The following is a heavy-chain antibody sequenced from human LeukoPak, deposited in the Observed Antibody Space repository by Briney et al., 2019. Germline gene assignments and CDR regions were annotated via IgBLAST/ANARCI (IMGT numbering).Heavy chain of an antibody. CDR2: IHYSGST. V-gene: IGHV4-59*11. CDR1: GGSISSHY. CDR3: ASGRYTYANEY. D-gene: IGHD5-18*01. Sequence: SETLSLTCTVSGGSISSHYWSWIRQPPGKGLEWIGFIHYSGSTNYNPSLKSRVNISVDTSKNQFSLKLSSVTAADTAIYYCASGRYTYANEYWGQGTLVTVSS. J-gene: IGHJ4*02.